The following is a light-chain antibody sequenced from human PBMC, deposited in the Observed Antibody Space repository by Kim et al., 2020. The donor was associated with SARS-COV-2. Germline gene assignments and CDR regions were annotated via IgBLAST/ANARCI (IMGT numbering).Light chain of an antibody. CDR2: RDS. J-gene: IGLJ3*02. CDR1: NIVSKN. Sequence: SYELTQPLSVSVALGQTARIPCGGNNIVSKNVHWFQQKPGQAPVLVIYRDSNRPSGIPERFSGSNSVSTATLTISRAQAGDEAAYYCQVWDSTTWVFGGGTQLTVL. V-gene: IGLV3-9*01. CDR3: QVWDSTTWV.